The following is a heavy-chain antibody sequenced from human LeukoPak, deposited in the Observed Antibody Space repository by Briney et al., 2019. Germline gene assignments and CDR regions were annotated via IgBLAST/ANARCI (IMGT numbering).Heavy chain of an antibody. V-gene: IGHV1-69*04. J-gene: IGHJ6*02. CDR2: IIPIFGIA. CDR3: AREGGYDYSNYPTPYYHYGMDV. D-gene: IGHD4-11*01. CDR1: GGTFSSYA. Sequence: SVKVSCKASGGTFSSYAISWVRQAPGQGLEWMERIIPIFGIANYAQKFQGRVTINADKSTSTAYMELSRLRSEDTDVYYCAREGGYDYSNYPTPYYHYGMDVWGQGTTVTVSS.